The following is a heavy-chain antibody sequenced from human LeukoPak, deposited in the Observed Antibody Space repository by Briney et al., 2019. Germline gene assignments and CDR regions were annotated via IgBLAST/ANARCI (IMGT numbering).Heavy chain of an antibody. V-gene: IGHV3-64*01. J-gene: IGHJ4*02. Sequence: GGSLRLSCAASGFTFSSYAMHWVRQAPGKGLEYVSAISSNGGSTYYANSVKGRFTISRDNSKNTLYLQMNSLRAEDTAAYYCARDYGGRLYYDSSGYISWGQGTLVTVSS. CDR2: ISSNGGST. D-gene: IGHD3-22*01. CDR1: GFTFSSYA. CDR3: ARDYGGRLYYDSSGYIS.